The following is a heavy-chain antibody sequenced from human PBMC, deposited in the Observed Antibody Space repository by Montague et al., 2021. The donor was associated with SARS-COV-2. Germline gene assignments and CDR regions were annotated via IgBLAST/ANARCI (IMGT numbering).Heavy chain of an antibody. Sequence: SETLSLTCAVSGGSLSGYYWSWIRQTPGKGLEWIGEINHRGSTNYNPSLKTRVTISVDTSKNQFSLKLNSMTAADTAVYYCAREVRWNWFDPWGQGTLVIVSS. CDR3: AREVRWNWFDP. D-gene: IGHD2-15*01. V-gene: IGHV4-34*01. CDR2: INHRGST. J-gene: IGHJ5*02. CDR1: GGSLSGYY.